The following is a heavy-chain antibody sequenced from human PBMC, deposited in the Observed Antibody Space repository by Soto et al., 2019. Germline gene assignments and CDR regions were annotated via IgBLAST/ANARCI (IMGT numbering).Heavy chain of an antibody. CDR2: INAGNGNT. D-gene: IGHD2-15*01. Sequence: ASVKVSCKASGYTFTIYAMHWVLQAPGQRLEWMGWINAGNGNTKYSQKFQGRVTITRDTSASTAYMELSSLRSEDTAVYYCARGKGCSGGSCYYYYYMDVWGKGTTVTVSS. CDR1: GYTFTIYA. CDR3: ARGKGCSGGSCYYYYYMDV. J-gene: IGHJ6*03. V-gene: IGHV1-3*01.